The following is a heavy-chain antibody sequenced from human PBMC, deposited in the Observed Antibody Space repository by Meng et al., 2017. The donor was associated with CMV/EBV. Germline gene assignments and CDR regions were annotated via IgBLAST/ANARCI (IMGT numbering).Heavy chain of an antibody. CDR3: ARQGEAREYYYYGMDV. J-gene: IGHJ6*02. V-gene: IGHV5-51*01. CDR1: GYSFTSYW. Sequence: GESLKISCKGSGYSFTSYWIGWVRQMPGKGLEWMGIIYPGDSDTRYRPSFQGQVTISADKSISTAYLQWSSLKASDTAMYYCARQGEAREYYYYGMDVWGQGTTVTVSS. CDR2: IYPGDSDT. D-gene: IGHD1-26*01.